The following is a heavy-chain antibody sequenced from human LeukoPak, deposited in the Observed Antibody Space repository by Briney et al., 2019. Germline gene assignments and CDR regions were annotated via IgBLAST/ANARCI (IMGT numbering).Heavy chain of an antibody. CDR3: ARLGSSWSFDY. J-gene: IGHJ4*02. CDR2: IWYAGSNK. D-gene: IGHD6-13*01. CDR1: GFTFSSYG. Sequence: GGSLRLSCAASGFTFSSYGMNWVRQAPGKGLEWVAVIWYAGSNKYYGDSVKGRFTISRDNSKNTVSLQMNSLRVEDTAVYYCARLGSSWSFDYWGQGTLVTVSS. V-gene: IGHV3-33*01.